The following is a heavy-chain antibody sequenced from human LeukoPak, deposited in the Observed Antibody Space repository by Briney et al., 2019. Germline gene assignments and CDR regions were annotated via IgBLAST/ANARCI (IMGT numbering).Heavy chain of an antibody. D-gene: IGHD6-6*01. Sequence: SETLSLTCTVSGGSISSSSYSWGWIRQPPGKGLEWIGSVYYSGSTYYNPSLKSRVTISVDTSKNQFSLKLSSVTAADTAVYYCARLSSSLIDWGQGTLVTVSS. V-gene: IGHV4-39*01. CDR3: ARLSSSLID. CDR1: GGSISSSSYS. CDR2: VYYSGST. J-gene: IGHJ4*02.